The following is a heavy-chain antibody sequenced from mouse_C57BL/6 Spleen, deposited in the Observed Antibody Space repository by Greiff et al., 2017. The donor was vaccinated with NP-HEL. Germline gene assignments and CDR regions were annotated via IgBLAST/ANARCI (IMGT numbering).Heavy chain of an antibody. Sequence: VQLQQPGAELVKPGASVKLSCKASGYTFTSYWMQWVKQRPGQGLEWIGEIDPSDSYTNYNQKFKGKATLTVDTSSSTAYMQLSSLTSEDSAVYYCARTGYDYDLAYWGQGTLVTVSA. CDR3: ARTGYDYDLAY. CDR2: IDPSDSYT. J-gene: IGHJ3*01. D-gene: IGHD2-4*01. CDR1: GYTFTSYW. V-gene: IGHV1-50*01.